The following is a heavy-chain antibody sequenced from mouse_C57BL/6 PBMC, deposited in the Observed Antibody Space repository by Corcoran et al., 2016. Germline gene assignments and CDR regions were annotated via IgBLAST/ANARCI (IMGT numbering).Heavy chain of an antibody. J-gene: IGHJ2*01. D-gene: IGHD1-1*01. CDR3: ARSGNYGSSYPYVDY. V-gene: IGHV1-76*01. Sequence: QVQLKQSGAELVRPGASVKLSCKASGYTFTDYYINWVKQRPGQGLEWIARIYPGSGNTYYNEKFKGKATLTAEKSSSTAYMQLSSLTSEDSAVYFCARSGNYGSSYPYVDYWGQGTTLTVSS. CDR2: IYPGSGNT. CDR1: GYTFTDYY.